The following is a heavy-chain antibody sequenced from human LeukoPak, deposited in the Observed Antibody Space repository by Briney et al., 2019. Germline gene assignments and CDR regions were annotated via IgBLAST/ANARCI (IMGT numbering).Heavy chain of an antibody. CDR3: AGRTHGSGSYYSGFDY. D-gene: IGHD3-10*01. V-gene: IGHV4-39*01. CDR1: GGSIISSSYY. J-gene: IGHJ4*02. Sequence: SETLSLTCTVSGGSIISSSYYWGWIRQPPGTGLEWIGSIYYSGNTYYNPSLKSRVTISVDTSKNQFSLKLSSVTAADPAFYYWAGRTHGSGSYYSGFDYWGEGTLVPVSS. CDR2: IYYSGNT.